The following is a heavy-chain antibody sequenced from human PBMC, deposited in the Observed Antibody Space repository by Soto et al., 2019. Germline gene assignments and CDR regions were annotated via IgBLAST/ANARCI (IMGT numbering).Heavy chain of an antibody. D-gene: IGHD1-26*01. J-gene: IGHJ4*02. V-gene: IGHV4-59*01. CDR3: ARAGRSGRYFFDS. CDR2: VYYSGTT. CDR1: GGSMNYYY. Sequence: TSETLSLTCTVSGGSMNYYYWSWIRQSPGKGLEWIGYVYYSGTTYYNPSLQSRVTISIDTSQNQFSLKLRSVTAADSAIYYCARAGRSGRYFFDSWGRGTLVTVSS.